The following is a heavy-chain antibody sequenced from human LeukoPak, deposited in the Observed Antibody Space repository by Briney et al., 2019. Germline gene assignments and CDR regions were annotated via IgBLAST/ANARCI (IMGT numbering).Heavy chain of an antibody. J-gene: IGHJ3*02. CDR2: IYYSGST. CDR3: ARDPCGGDCYQPDAFDI. CDR1: GGSTSSYY. D-gene: IGHD2-21*02. V-gene: IGHV4-59*01. Sequence: SETLSLTCTVSGGSTSSYYWSWIRQPPGKGLEWIGYIYYSGSTNYNPSLKSRVTISVDTSKNQFSLKLSSVTAADTAVYYCARDPCGGDCYQPDAFDIWGQGTMVTVSS.